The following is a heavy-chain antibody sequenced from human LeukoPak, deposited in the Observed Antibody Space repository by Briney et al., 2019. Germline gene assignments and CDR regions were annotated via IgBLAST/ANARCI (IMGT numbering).Heavy chain of an antibody. Sequence: SETLSLTCAVYGASFSGYYWSWIRQPPGKGLEWIGEINHSGSTNYNPSLKSRVTISVDTSKNQFSLKLSSVTAADTAVYYCASSSGWYRGWGQGTLVTVSS. V-gene: IGHV4-34*01. CDR3: ASSSGWYRG. CDR1: GASFSGYY. CDR2: INHSGST. D-gene: IGHD6-19*01. J-gene: IGHJ4*02.